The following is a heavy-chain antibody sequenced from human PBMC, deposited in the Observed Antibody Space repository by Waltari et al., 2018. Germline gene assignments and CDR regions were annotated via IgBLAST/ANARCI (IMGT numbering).Heavy chain of an antibody. V-gene: IGHV3-23*01. J-gene: IGHJ4*02. CDR1: GFTFSNYA. CDR2: ISGGGANT. Sequence: EVQLLESGGGLVQPGGSLRLSCAASGFTFSNYAMNWVRQAPGNGREWVSAISGGGANTYYADSMKGRFTISRDNSKNTVYLQINSLRVDDTAVYYCARDPRSGQWALYNFDYWGQGTLLTVSS. D-gene: IGHD3-3*01. CDR3: ARDPRSGQWALYNFDY.